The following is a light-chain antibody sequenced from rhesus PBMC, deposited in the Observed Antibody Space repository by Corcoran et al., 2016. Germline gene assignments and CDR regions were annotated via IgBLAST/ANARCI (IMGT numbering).Light chain of an antibody. CDR2: AAS. J-gene: IGKJ2*01. CDR1: QGITND. V-gene: IGKV1-33*02. CDR3: QHYYSTPYS. Sequence: DIQMTQSPSSLSASAGARVTIPGRASQGITNDLAWYQQKPGESLKLLIYAASSLQSGIPSRFSGSGSGTDFTLTISSLQSEDFATYYCQHYYSTPYSFGQGTKVEIK.